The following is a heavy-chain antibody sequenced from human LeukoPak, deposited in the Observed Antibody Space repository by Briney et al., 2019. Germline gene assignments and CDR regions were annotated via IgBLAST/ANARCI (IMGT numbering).Heavy chain of an antibody. J-gene: IGHJ5*02. D-gene: IGHD3-10*01. Sequence: ASVKVSCKASGYTFIDYYMHWVRQAPGQGLEWMGWINPNSGGTNYAQKFQGRVTMTRDTSINTAYMELSRLTSDDTAVYYCARGRLTTSTATLLRNDPWGQGTLVTVSS. CDR3: ARGRLTTSTATLLRNDP. CDR2: INPNSGGT. V-gene: IGHV1-2*02. CDR1: GYTFIDYY.